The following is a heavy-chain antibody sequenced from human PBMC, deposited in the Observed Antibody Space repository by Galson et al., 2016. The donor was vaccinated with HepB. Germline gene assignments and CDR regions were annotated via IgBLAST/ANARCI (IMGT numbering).Heavy chain of an antibody. CDR3: ALHRTIFRVAIILFDGMDL. J-gene: IGHJ6*02. CDR1: GFTFSSYT. CDR2: ITGSDGRT. V-gene: IGHV3-23*01. Sequence: SLRLSCAASGFTFSSYTMSWVRQAPGKGLEWVSGITGSDGRTYDADSVKGRFTISRDNSKNTLYLQMNSLRVEDTAVYYCALHRTIFRVAIILFDGMDLWGQGTTVTVSS. D-gene: IGHD3-3*01.